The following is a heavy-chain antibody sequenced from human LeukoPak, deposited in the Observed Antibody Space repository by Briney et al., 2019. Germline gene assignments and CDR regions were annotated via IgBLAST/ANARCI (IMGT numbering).Heavy chain of an antibody. CDR1: GFTFTSSA. CDR2: IVVDSGNT. CDR3: AANTPRVVREDAFDI. D-gene: IGHD2-21*01. J-gene: IGHJ3*02. Sequence: SVKVSCKASGFTFTSSAMQWVRQARGQRLEWIGWIVVDSGNTNYAQNFQERVTITRDMSTSTAYMELSSLRSEDTAVYYCAANTPRVVREDAFDIWGQGTMVAVSS. V-gene: IGHV1-58*02.